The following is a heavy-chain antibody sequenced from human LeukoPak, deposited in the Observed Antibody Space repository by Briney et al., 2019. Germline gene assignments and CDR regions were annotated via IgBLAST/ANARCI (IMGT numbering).Heavy chain of an antibody. Sequence: SETLSLTCAVYGGSFSGYYWSWIRQPPGKGLEWIGEINHSGSTNYNPSLKSRVTISVDTSKNQFSLKLSSVTAADTAVYYCARLPYYDSSGSPWGQGTLVTVSS. J-gene: IGHJ5*02. D-gene: IGHD3-22*01. CDR2: INHSGST. CDR1: GGSFSGYY. V-gene: IGHV4-34*01. CDR3: ARLPYYDSSGSP.